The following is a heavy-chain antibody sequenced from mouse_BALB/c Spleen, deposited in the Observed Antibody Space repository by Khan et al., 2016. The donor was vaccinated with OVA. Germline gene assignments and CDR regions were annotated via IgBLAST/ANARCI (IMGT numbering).Heavy chain of an antibody. CDR1: GYTFTSYW. D-gene: IGHD1-1*01. CDR3: AREKYYDRSCYAMDY. CDR2: IAPGSSNA. J-gene: IGHJ4*01. Sequence: DLVKPGASVNLSCKASGYTFTSYWINWIKQRPGQGLEWIGRIAPGSSNAYYNDMFKEKATLTVDTSSSTAYILLSSLSSEDSAVYFCAREKYYDRSCYAMDYWGQGTSVTVSS. V-gene: IGHV1S41*01.